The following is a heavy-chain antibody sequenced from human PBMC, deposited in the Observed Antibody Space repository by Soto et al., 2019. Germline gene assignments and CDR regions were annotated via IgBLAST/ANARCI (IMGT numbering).Heavy chain of an antibody. CDR2: INPENGRT. D-gene: IGHD2-2*01. CDR1: GYTFTSFQ. J-gene: IGHJ4*02. V-gene: IGHV1-46*01. Sequence: AAVKVSCKTSGYTFTSFQMHWVRQAPGQGLEWVGIINPENGRTSYAQNFQGRVTMTSDTSTRTIYMELSSLRSEDTAVYYCANCRLPAIPAAADYWGQGTLVTVSS. CDR3: ANCRLPAIPAAADY.